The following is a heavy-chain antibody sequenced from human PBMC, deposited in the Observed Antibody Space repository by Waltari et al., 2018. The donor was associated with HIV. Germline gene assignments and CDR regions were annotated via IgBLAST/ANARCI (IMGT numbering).Heavy chain of an antibody. V-gene: IGHV3-33*01. CDR1: GFTFSSYG. D-gene: IGHD2-8*01. CDR3: ARNHLVYATHYYYYGMDV. CDR2: IWYDGSNK. J-gene: IGHJ6*02. Sequence: QVQLVESGGGVVQPGRSLRLSCAASGFTFSSYGMHWVRQAPGTGLEWVAVIWYDGSNKYYADSVKGRFTISRDNSKNTLYLQMNSLRAEDTAVYYCARNHLVYATHYYYYGMDVWGQGTTVTVSS.